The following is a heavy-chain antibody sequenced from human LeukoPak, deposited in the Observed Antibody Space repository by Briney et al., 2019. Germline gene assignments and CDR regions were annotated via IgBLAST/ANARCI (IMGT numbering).Heavy chain of an antibody. CDR3: VRDGAVVTSGSYPWRYFQY. Sequence: GGSLRLSCIGSGFTFGIYSMNWVRHAPGKGLKWVSYIGHTGSVTDYADSVKGRFTVSRDNAKNSLYLQMNTLRAEDTAVYYCVRDGAVVTSGSYPWRYFQYWGLGTLVTVSS. D-gene: IGHD3-10*01. V-gene: IGHV3-48*04. CDR2: IGHTGSVT. J-gene: IGHJ1*01. CDR1: GFTFGIYS.